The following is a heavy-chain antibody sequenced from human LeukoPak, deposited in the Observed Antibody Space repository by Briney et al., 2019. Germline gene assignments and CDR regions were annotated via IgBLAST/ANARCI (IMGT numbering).Heavy chain of an antibody. J-gene: IGHJ4*02. V-gene: IGHV3-7*01. CDR2: IKHDGSDK. CDR1: VFTLSRYW. Sequence: GGSLRLSCVPSVFTLSRYWMRLVRQAPGKGLEWVANIKHDGSDKYYVDSVKGRFTISRDNAQNSLYLQMDSVRVEDRAVYYCARPSAPDWGQGTLVTVSS. CDR3: ARPSAPD. D-gene: IGHD2-2*01.